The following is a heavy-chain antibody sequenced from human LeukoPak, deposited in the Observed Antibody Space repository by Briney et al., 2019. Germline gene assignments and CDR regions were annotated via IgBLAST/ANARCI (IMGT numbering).Heavy chain of an antibody. V-gene: IGHV4-4*07. D-gene: IGHD2-15*01. CDR2: ISSSGST. Sequence: SETLSLTCAVYGGSFSDYYWSWIRQPAGKGLEWIGRISSSGSTNYNPSLKSRVTISVDTSKNQFSLKLSSVTAADTAVYYCARDSRYCSGGNCHLRFDYWGQGILVTVSS. CDR3: ARDSRYCSGGNCHLRFDY. J-gene: IGHJ4*02. CDR1: GGSFSDYY.